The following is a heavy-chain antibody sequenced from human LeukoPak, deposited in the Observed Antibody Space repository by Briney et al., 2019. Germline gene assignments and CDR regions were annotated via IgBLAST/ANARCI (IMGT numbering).Heavy chain of an antibody. CDR3: ARDRLSYGDYSNYMDV. J-gene: IGHJ6*03. Sequence: GASVKVSCKASGYTFTGYYMHWVRQAPGQGLEWMGWINPNSGGTNYAQKFQGRVTMTRDTSISTAYMELSRLRSDDTAVYYCARDRLSYGDYSNYMDVWGKGTTVTISS. CDR1: GYTFTGYY. CDR2: INPNSGGT. V-gene: IGHV1-2*02. D-gene: IGHD4-17*01.